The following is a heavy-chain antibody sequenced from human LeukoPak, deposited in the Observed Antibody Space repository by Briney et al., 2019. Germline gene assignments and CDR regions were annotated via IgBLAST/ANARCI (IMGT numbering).Heavy chain of an antibody. CDR1: TFTFSNYW. CDR2: IKHDGSEK. V-gene: IGHV3-7*01. J-gene: IGHJ4*02. CDR3: ARDRGLSGYDLCDY. D-gene: IGHD5-12*01. Sequence: PGGSLRLSCAASTFTFSNYWMNWVRQAPGKGLEWLATIKHDGSEKHYVDSVEGRFTFSRDNAMNSLYLQMNSLRAEDTAVYYCARDRGLSGYDLCDYWGQGTLVTVSS.